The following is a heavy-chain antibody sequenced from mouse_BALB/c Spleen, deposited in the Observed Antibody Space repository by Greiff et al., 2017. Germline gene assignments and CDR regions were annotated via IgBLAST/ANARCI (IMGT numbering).Heavy chain of an antibody. CDR2: ISYSGST. D-gene: IGHD2-1*01. CDR3: ARSGGNYVD. Sequence: EVQLVESGPGLVKPSQSLSLTCTVTGYSITSDYAWNWIRQFPGNKLEWMGYISYSGSTSYNPSLKSRISITRDTSKNQFFLQLNSVTTEDTATYYCARSGGNYVDWGQGTTLTVSS. J-gene: IGHJ2*01. V-gene: IGHV3-2*02. CDR1: GYSITSDYA.